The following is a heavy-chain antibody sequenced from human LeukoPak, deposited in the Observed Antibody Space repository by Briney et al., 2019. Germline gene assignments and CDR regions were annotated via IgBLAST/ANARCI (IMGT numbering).Heavy chain of an antibody. CDR1: GGSISSTSYY. CDR3: ARETCSGGSCYSDY. D-gene: IGHD2-15*01. Sequence: SETLSLTCTVSGGSISSTSYYWSWIRQHPGKGLEWIGYIYYSGSTYYNPSLKSRVTISVDTSKNQFSLKLSSVTAADTAMYYCARETCSGGSCYSDYWGQGTLVTVSS. J-gene: IGHJ4*02. CDR2: IYYSGST. V-gene: IGHV4-31*03.